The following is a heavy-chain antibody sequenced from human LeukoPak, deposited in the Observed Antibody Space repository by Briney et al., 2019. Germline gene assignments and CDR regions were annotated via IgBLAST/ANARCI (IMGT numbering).Heavy chain of an antibody. CDR3: ARWYYYDSGDYLRFFDY. V-gene: IGHV4-59*04. CDR2: IYYSGTT. Sequence: GSLRLSCVASGFTFSEYYMSWIRQAPGKGLEWIGNIYYSGTTYYSTSLKSRVTMSVDTSKNQFSVKMTSLTAADTAVYYCARWYYYDSGDYLRFFDYWGPGTLVTVSS. J-gene: IGHJ4*02. CDR1: GFTFSEYY. D-gene: IGHD3-22*01.